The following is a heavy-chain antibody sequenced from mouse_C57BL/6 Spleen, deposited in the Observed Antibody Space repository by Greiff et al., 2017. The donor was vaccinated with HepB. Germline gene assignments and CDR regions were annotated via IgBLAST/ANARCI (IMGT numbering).Heavy chain of an antibody. V-gene: IGHV1-15*01. CDR1: GYTFTDYE. CDR3: TKSSAGY. D-gene: IGHD3-2*02. Sequence: VQLQQSGAELVRPGASVTLSCKASGYTFTDYEMHWVKQTPVHGLEWIGAIDPETGGTAYNQKFKGKAILTADKSSSKAYIGLRSLTSEDSAVYYCTKSSAGYWGQGTTLTVSS. J-gene: IGHJ2*01. CDR2: IDPETGGT.